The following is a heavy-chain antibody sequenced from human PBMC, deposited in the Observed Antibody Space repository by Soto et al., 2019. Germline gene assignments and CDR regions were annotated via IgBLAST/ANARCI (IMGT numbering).Heavy chain of an antibody. Sequence: GGSLRLSCAASGFTFSSYAMSWVRQAPGKGLEWVSAISGSGGSTYYADSVKGRFTISRDNSKNTLYLQMNSLRAEDTAVYYCAKDLRTPITMVRGVIIKTRPGVEFDYWGQGTLVTVSS. D-gene: IGHD3-10*01. J-gene: IGHJ4*02. V-gene: IGHV3-23*01. CDR1: GFTFSSYA. CDR2: ISGSGGST. CDR3: AKDLRTPITMVRGVIIKTRPGVEFDY.